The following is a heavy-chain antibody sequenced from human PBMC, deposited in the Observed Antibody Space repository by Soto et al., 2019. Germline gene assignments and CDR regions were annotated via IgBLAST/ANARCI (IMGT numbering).Heavy chain of an antibody. Sequence: QVQLVQSGAEVRKPGSSVKVSCTASGGTFNKYAISWVRQAPGQGPEWMGGSLPIYSTRNYANYAHKFQGRVTITVDTSTSTAYMELSGLKSDDTAIYYCARGVVVVTNYYFDQWGQGTLVTVSS. V-gene: IGHV1-69*06. J-gene: IGHJ4*02. CDR2: SLPIYSTRNYA. D-gene: IGHD2-2*01. CDR3: ARGVVVVTNYYFDQ. CDR1: GGTFNKYA.